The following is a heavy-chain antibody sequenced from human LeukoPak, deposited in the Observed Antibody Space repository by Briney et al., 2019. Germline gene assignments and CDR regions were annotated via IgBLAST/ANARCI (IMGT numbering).Heavy chain of an antibody. V-gene: IGHV3-23*01. Sequence: GGSLRLSCAASGFTFSSYAMSWVRQAPGKGLEWVSAISGSGGSTYYADSVKGRFTISRDNSKNTLYLQMNSLRAEDTAVYYCAKVGIVVVTAPEGFDYWGQGTLVTVSS. CDR1: GFTFSSYA. J-gene: IGHJ4*02. CDR3: AKVGIVVVTAPEGFDY. CDR2: ISGSGGST. D-gene: IGHD2-21*02.